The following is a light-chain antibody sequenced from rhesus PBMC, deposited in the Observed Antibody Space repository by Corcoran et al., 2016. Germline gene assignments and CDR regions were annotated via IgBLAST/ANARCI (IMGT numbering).Light chain of an antibody. Sequence: DIQMTQSPSSLSASVGDRVTITCRASENVNNYLHWYQQKPGKAPKLLIYAASTLQSGVPSRFSGSGSGTDYTFTSSSLQAEDVATYYCQHSYGTTLTFGGGNKVEIK. J-gene: IGKJ4*01. CDR3: QHSYGTTLT. V-gene: IGKV1-74*01. CDR2: AAS. CDR1: ENVNNY.